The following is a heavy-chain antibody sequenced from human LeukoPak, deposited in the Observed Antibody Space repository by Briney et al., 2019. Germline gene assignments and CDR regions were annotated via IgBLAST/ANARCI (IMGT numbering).Heavy chain of an antibody. D-gene: IGHD3-16*01. V-gene: IGHV1-2*02. CDR2: INPNSGGT. CDR1: GYTFTGYY. CDR3: ARVPVSAYDYFDY. J-gene: IGHJ4*02. Sequence: ASVKVSCKASGYTFTGYYMHWVRQAPGQGLEWMGWINPNSGGTNYAQKFQGRVTMTRDMSTSTVYMELSSLRSEDTAVYYCARVPVSAYDYFDYWGQGTLVTVSS.